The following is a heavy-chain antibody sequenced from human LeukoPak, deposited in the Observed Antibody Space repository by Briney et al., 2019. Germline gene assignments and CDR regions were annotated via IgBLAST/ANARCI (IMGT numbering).Heavy chain of an antibody. D-gene: IGHD3-10*01. CDR2: IIPMVGVS. V-gene: IGHV1-69*02. CDR3: ALLWFGGNWFDP. CDR1: GGTFSSYT. J-gene: IGHJ5*02. Sequence: ASVKVSCKASGGTFSSYTITWVRQAPGQGLEWMGRIIPMVGVSKYAENFQGRVTITADKSTNTAYMEMSSLRSEDTAIYYCALLWFGGNWFDPWSQGTLVTVSS.